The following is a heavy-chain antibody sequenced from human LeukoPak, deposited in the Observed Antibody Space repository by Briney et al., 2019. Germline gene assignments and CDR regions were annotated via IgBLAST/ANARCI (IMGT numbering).Heavy chain of an antibody. V-gene: IGHV4-34*01. Sequence: SETLSLTCTVSGGSISSYYWSWIRQPPGKGLEWIGEINHSGSTNYNPSLKSRVTISVDTSKNQFSLKLSSVTAADTAVYYCASRNSGSYSFRWFDPWGQGTLVTVSS. J-gene: IGHJ5*02. CDR3: ASRNSGSYSFRWFDP. CDR1: GGSISSYY. CDR2: INHSGST. D-gene: IGHD1-26*01.